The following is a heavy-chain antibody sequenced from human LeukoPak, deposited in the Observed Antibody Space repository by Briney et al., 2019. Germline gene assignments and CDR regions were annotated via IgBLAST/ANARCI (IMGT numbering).Heavy chain of an antibody. CDR1: GVTFSSYG. J-gene: IGHJ4*02. CDR3: ARDGGLRLLLHRRGLMDY. V-gene: IGHV3-33*01. D-gene: IGHD3-22*01. CDR2: IWYEGSNK. Sequence: GGSLRLSCAASGVTFSSYGMHWVRQAPGKGLEWVADIWYEGSNKYYADSVKGRFTISRDNSKNTLYLQMNSLRAEDTAVYYCARDGGLRLLLHRRGLMDYWGQGTLVTVSS.